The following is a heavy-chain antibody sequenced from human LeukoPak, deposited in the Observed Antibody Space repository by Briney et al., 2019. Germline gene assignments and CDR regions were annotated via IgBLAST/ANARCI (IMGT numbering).Heavy chain of an antibody. D-gene: IGHD7-27*01. CDR3: ARDPANAGLFDY. CDR2: ISSSGSTI. CDR1: GFTFSSYS. Sequence: GGSLRLSCAASGFTFSSYSMNWVRQAPGKGLEGVSYISSSGSTIYYADSVKGRFTISRDNAKNSLYLQMNSLRAEDTAVYYCARDPANAGLFDYWGQGTLVTVSS. V-gene: IGHV3-48*04. J-gene: IGHJ4*02.